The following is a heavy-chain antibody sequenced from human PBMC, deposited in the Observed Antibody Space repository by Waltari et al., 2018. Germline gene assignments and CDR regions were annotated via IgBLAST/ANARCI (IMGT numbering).Heavy chain of an antibody. CDR1: GGSISSGSYY. CDR3: ARGPYSSQFYYYYYGMDV. D-gene: IGHD4-4*01. CDR2: IYTSGRT. Sequence: QVQLQESGPGLVKPSQTLSLTCTVSGGSISSGSYYWSWIRQPAGKGLEGIGYIYTSGRTNYNPSLKSRVTISVDTSKNQFSLKLSSVTAADTAVYYCARGPYSSQFYYYYYGMDVWGQGTTVTISS. J-gene: IGHJ6*02. V-gene: IGHV4-61*09.